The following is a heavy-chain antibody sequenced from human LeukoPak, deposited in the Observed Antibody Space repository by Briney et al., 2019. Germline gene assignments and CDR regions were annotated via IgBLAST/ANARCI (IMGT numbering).Heavy chain of an antibody. CDR2: IYYSGST. CDR3: ARVNNFWSGYPAPNWFDP. D-gene: IGHD3-3*01. J-gene: IGHJ5*02. V-gene: IGHV4-59*01. CDR1: GGSISSYY. Sequence: SETLSLTCTVSGGSISSYYWSWIRQPPAKGLEWIGYIYYSGSTNYNSSLKSRVTISVDTSKNQFSLKLSSVTAADTAVYYCARVNNFWSGYPAPNWFDPWGQGTLVTVSS.